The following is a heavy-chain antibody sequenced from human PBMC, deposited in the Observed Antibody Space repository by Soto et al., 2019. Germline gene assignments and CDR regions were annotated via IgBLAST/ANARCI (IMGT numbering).Heavy chain of an antibody. Sequence: QVQLVESGGGVVQPGRSLRLSCAASGFTFSSYAMNWVRQAPGKGLEWVAVKSYDGSNKYYADSVKGRFTISRDNSKNTLYLQMNSLRDEDTAVYYCASTMDVWGQGTTVTVSS. CDR3: ASTMDV. CDR2: KSYDGSNK. J-gene: IGHJ6*02. CDR1: GFTFSSYA. V-gene: IGHV3-30-3*01.